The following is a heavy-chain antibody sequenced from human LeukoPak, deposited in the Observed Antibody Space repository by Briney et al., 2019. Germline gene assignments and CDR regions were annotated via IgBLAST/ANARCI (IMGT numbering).Heavy chain of an antibody. V-gene: IGHV4-39*01. CDR3: ARGRDGYNFSAFDI. CDR2: IYYSGST. J-gene: IGHJ3*02. Sequence: SETLSLTCTVSGGSISSSSYYWGWIRQPPGKGLEWIGSIYYSGSTYYNPSLKSRVTISVDTSKNQFSLKLSSVTAADTAVYYCARGRDGYNFSAFDIWGQGTMVTVSS. D-gene: IGHD5-12*01. CDR1: GGSISSSSYY.